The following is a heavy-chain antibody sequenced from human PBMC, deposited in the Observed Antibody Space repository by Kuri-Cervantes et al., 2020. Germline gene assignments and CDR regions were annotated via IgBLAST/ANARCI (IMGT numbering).Heavy chain of an antibody. D-gene: IGHD3-22*01. V-gene: IGHV3-30*03. CDR2: ISYDGSNK. CDR3: VSSGYYYYYGMDV. Sequence: GGSLRLSCAASGFTFSSYWMSWVRQAPGKGLEWVAVISYDGSNKYYADSVKGRFTISRDNSKNTLYLQMNSLRAEDTAVYYCVSSGYYYYYGMDVWGQGTTVTVSS. J-gene: IGHJ6*02. CDR1: GFTFSSYW.